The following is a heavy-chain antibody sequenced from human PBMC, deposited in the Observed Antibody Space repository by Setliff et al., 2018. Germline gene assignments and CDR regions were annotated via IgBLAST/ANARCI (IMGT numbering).Heavy chain of an antibody. CDR1: GFRFRFYG. J-gene: IGHJ6*03. D-gene: IGHD7-27*01. CDR3: ASIDWGENFYNMDV. CDR2: ITNSGGTI. V-gene: IGHV3-48*04. Sequence: GESLRLSCAASGFRFRFYGMSWVRQAPGKGLEWVSYITNSGGTIYYADSVKGRFTISRDNAKNTLYLQMNSLRGEDTAVYFCASIDWGENFYNMDVWGKGTTVTVSS.